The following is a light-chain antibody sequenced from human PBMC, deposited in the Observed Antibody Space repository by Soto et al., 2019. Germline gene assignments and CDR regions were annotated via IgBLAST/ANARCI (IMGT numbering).Light chain of an antibody. J-gene: IGKJ1*01. CDR1: QSVSATY. CDR2: AAY. CDR3: QHYGTSTRT. Sequence: EIVLTQSPGTLSLSPGESATLSCRATQSVSATYLAWYQQKPGQAPRLLIYAAYSRATDIPDRFSGSGSGTDFTLAISRLEPEDFAVYWCQHYGTSTRTFGQGTKVEIK. V-gene: IGKV3-20*01.